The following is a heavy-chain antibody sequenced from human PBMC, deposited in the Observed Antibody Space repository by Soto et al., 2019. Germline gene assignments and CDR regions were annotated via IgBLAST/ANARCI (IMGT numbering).Heavy chain of an antibody. V-gene: IGHV3-23*01. J-gene: IGHJ4*02. CDR1: GVSFSNYG. CDR2: ISGNGGRA. CDR3: AKALQGRQLEAFDY. D-gene: IGHD6-13*01. Sequence: GGSLRLSCVASGVSFSNYGMSWVRQAPGKGLEGVSGISGNGGRAYYADSVKGRFTISRDNSKNTVYLQMNSLRAEDTAVYYCAKALQGRQLEAFDYWGQGTLVIVS.